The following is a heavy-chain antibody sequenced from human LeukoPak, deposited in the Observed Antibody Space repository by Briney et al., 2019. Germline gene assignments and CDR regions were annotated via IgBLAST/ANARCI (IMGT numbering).Heavy chain of an antibody. CDR1: GLTLSINC. CDR3: GRVDPVMAYYFDL. J-gene: IGHJ4*02. Sequence: GGPLTLSCAVSGLTLSINCMTWVRHAPGKGLEWVTTIYSCCTTYYPDSVMGRFTIFRHNSRNTLYLQMNSLRTEDTAVYYYGRVDPVMAYYFDLWGQGTLVTVSS. V-gene: IGHV3-53*04. D-gene: IGHD5-18*01. CDR2: IYSCCTT.